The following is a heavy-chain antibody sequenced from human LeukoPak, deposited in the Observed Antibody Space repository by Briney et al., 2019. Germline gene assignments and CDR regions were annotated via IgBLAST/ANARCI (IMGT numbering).Heavy chain of an antibody. Sequence: ASVKVSCKASGFTFTAYFIHWVRQAPGLGLEWMGWINPNSGGTNSVQKFQGRVTMTRDTSISTVYMEVSSLRSDDTAVYYCARPRGYSGYDRDGAFDIWGQGTMVTVSS. D-gene: IGHD5-12*01. V-gene: IGHV1-2*02. J-gene: IGHJ3*02. CDR3: ARPRGYSGYDRDGAFDI. CDR1: GFTFTAYF. CDR2: INPNSGGT.